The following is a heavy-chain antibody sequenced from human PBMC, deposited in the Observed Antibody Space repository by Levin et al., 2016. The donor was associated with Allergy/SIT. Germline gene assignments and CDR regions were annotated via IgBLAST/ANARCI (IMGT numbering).Heavy chain of an antibody. V-gene: IGHV1-69*13. CDR2: IIPIFGTA. J-gene: IGHJ6*02. CDR3: ARALWSGYPTSVDYYYGMDV. Sequence: SVKVSCKASGGTFSSYAISWVRQAPGQGLEWMGGIIPIFGTANYAQKFQGRVTITADESTSTAYMELSSLRSEDTAVYYCARALWSGYPTSVDYYYGMDVWGQGTTVTVSS. CDR1: GGTFSSYA. D-gene: IGHD3-3*01.